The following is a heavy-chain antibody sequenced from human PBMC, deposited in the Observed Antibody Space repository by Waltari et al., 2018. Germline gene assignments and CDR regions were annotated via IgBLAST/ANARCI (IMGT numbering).Heavy chain of an antibody. J-gene: IGHJ6*03. CDR2: IYHSGHT. D-gene: IGHD4-17*01. Sequence: QVQLQESGPGLVKPSETLSLTCAVSGYSISSGYYWGWIRQPPGKGLEWIGSIYHSGHTYYNPSLKSRVTISVDTSKNQFSLKLSSVTAADTAVYYCARHGSTVTRYYYYMDVWGKGTTVTVSS. V-gene: IGHV4-38-2*01. CDR1: GYSISSGYY. CDR3: ARHGSTVTRYYYYMDV.